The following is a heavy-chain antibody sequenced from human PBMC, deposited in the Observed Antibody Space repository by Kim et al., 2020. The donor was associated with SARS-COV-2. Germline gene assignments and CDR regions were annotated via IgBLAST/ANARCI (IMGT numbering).Heavy chain of an antibody. Sequence: KKYVHSETGRFAHTRDIAKRTLYLQMNSLRAEDTAVYYCGRLCSSSWNFDYWGQGTLVTVSS. J-gene: IGHJ4*02. V-gene: IGHV3-7*04. D-gene: IGHD6-13*01. CDR3: GRLCSSSWNFDY. CDR2: K.